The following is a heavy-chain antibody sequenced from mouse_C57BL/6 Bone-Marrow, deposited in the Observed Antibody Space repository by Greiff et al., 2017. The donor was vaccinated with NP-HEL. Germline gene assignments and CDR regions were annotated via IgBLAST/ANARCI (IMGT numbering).Heavy chain of an antibody. Sequence: QVQLKQSGAELARPGASVKLSCKASGYTFTSYGISWVKQRTGQGLEWIGEIYPRSGNTYYNEKFKGKATLTADKSSSTAYMELRSLTSEDSAVYFCATRGLGRGWFAYWGQGTLVTVSA. J-gene: IGHJ3*01. CDR2: IYPRSGNT. CDR1: GYTFTSYG. D-gene: IGHD4-1*01. CDR3: ATRGLGRGWFAY. V-gene: IGHV1-81*01.